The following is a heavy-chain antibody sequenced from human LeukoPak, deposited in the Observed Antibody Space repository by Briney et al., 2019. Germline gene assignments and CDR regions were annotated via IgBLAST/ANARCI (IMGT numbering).Heavy chain of an antibody. CDR1: GGSISSGGYS. V-gene: IGHV4-30-2*01. CDR2: IYHSGST. Sequence: PSETLSLTCAVSGGSISSGGYSWSWIRQPPGKGLEWIGYIYHSGSTYYNPSLKSRVTISVDRSKNQFSLKLSSVTAADTAVYYCARAPSHGWNSCGAKGAFDIWGQGTMVTVSS. CDR3: ARAPSHGWNSCGAKGAFDI. D-gene: IGHD5-18*01. J-gene: IGHJ3*02.